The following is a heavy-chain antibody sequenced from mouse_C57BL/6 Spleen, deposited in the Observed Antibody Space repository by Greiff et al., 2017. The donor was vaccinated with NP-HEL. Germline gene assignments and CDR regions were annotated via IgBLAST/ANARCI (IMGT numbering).Heavy chain of an antibody. CDR2: IYPGDGDT. Sequence: LQESGPELVKPGASVKISCKASGYAFSSSWMNWVKQRPGKGLEWIGRIYPGDGDTNYNGKFKGKATLTADKSSSTAYMQLSSLTSEDSAVYFCARLGRGYYAMDYWGQGTSVTVSS. CDR1: GYAFSSSW. V-gene: IGHV1-82*01. J-gene: IGHJ4*01. CDR3: ARLGRGYYAMDY.